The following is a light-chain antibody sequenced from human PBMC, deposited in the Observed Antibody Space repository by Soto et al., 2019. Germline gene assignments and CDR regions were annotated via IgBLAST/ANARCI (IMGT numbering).Light chain of an antibody. CDR3: TSSSRYRVLV. J-gene: IGLJ3*02. Sequence: QSVLTQPASVSGSLGQSITISCTGTSSDIGGYKYVSWYQQHPGKAPKLIIFEVSNRPSGASDRFSGSNSGITASLTISGLQAEDLADYYSTSSSRYRVLVFGGGTKGTVL. CDR1: SSDIGGYKY. V-gene: IGLV2-14*01. CDR2: EVS.